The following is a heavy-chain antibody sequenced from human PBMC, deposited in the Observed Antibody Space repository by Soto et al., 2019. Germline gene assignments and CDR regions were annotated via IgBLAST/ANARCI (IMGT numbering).Heavy chain of an antibody. J-gene: IGHJ5*02. D-gene: IGHD3-3*01. CDR3: ARERRPYYDFWSGYPQGAFDP. CDR1: GFTFSDHY. CDR2: TRNKANSYTT. Sequence: GGSLRLSCAASGFTFSDHYMDWVCQAPGKGLEWVGRTRNKANSYTTEYAASVKGRFTISRDDSKNSLYLQMNSLKTEDTAVYYCARERRPYYDFWSGYPQGAFDPWGQGTLVTVSS. V-gene: IGHV3-72*01.